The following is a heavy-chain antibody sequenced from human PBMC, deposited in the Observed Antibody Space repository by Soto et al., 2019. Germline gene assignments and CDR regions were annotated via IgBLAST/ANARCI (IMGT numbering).Heavy chain of an antibody. J-gene: IGHJ4*02. D-gene: IGHD2-21*01. Sequence: QVQLVESGGGVFQPGGSLRLSCAASGFTFSSYGMHWVRQAPGKGLEWVAVIWYDGNNKYYADSVKGRFTISRDNSNNTLYVQMTSLRAEDTAVYYCARGLHSLFDYWGQGTLVTVSS. CDR3: ARGLHSLFDY. CDR2: IWYDGNNK. CDR1: GFTFSSYG. V-gene: IGHV3-33*01.